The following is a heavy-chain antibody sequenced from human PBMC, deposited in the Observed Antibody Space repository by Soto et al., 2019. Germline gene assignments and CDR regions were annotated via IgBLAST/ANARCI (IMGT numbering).Heavy chain of an antibody. Sequence: QVQLVESGGGVVQPGRSLRLSCAASGFTFSSYAMHWVRQAPGKGLEWVAVISYDGSNKYYADSVKGRFTISRDNSKNMLYLQMNSLRAEDTAVYYCARSGYSYGFDYWGQGTLVTVSS. V-gene: IGHV3-30-3*01. CDR2: ISYDGSNK. CDR1: GFTFSSYA. CDR3: ARSGYSYGFDY. J-gene: IGHJ4*02. D-gene: IGHD5-18*01.